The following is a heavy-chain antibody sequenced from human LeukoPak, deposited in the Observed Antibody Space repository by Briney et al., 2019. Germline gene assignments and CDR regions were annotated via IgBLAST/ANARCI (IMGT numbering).Heavy chain of an antibody. CDR1: GFTVSSNY. Sequence: GGSLRLSCAASGFTVSSNYMSWVRQAPGKGLEWDSVIYSGGSTYYADSVKGRFTISRDNSKNTLYLQMNSLRAEDTAVYYCARQAMIVVVGTGYFDYWGQGTLVTVSS. V-gene: IGHV3-53*01. J-gene: IGHJ4*02. D-gene: IGHD3-22*01. CDR3: ARQAMIVVVGTGYFDY. CDR2: IYSGGST.